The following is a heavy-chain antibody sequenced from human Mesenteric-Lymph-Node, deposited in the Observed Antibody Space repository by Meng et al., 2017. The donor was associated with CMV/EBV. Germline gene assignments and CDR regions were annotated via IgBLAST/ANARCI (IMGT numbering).Heavy chain of an antibody. Sequence: GESLKISCAASGFTFRSYVMSWVRQAPGKGLEWVSGISGSGGTTFYADSVKGRFTISRDNSKNTLYLQMNSLRAEDTAVYYCAKDSSDDFWSAYFPLYPYGMDVWGQGATVTVSS. V-gene: IGHV3-23*01. CDR1: GFTFRSYV. D-gene: IGHD3-3*01. CDR3: AKDSSDDFWSAYFPLYPYGMDV. CDR2: ISGSGGTT. J-gene: IGHJ6*02.